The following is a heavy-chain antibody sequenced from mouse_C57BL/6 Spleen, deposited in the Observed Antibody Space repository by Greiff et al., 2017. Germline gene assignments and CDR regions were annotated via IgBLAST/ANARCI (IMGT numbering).Heavy chain of an antibody. V-gene: IGHV1-18*01. D-gene: IGHD2-3*01. CDR1: GYTFPDYN. CDR2: INPNNGGT. Sequence: EVQLQQSGPELVKPGASVTIPCKASGYTFPDYNMDWVKQSHGKSLEWIGDINPNNGGTISNQKFKGKATLTVDKSSSTAYMELRSLTSEDTAVYYCARRGGRYDGYYGYLDYWGQGTTLTVSS. CDR3: ARRGGRYDGYYGYLDY. J-gene: IGHJ2*01.